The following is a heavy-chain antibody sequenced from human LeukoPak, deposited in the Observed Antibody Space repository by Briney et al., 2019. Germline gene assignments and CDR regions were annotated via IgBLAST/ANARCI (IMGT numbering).Heavy chain of an antibody. D-gene: IGHD3-10*01. CDR2: IYYSGST. J-gene: IGHJ6*03. V-gene: IGHV4-39*02. CDR1: GGSISSSSYY. Sequence: PSETLSLTCTVSGGSISSSSYYWGWIRQPPGKGLEWIGSIYYSGSTYYNPSLKSRVTISVDTSKNQFSLKLSSVTAADTAVYYCAREGKITMVRGVIRYYYMDVWGKGTTVTISS. CDR3: AREGKITMVRGVIRYYYMDV.